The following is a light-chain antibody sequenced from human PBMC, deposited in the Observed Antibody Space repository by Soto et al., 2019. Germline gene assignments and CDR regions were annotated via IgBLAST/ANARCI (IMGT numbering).Light chain of an antibody. CDR3: QQYGSSRWT. CDR2: GAS. CDR1: QSVSTTY. J-gene: IGKJ1*01. V-gene: IGKV3-20*01. Sequence: GERATLSCRASQSVSTTYLAWYQQKPGQAPRLLIYGASSRATGIPDRFSGSGSGTDFTLTISRLEPEDFAVYYCQQYGSSRWTFGQGTKVDIK.